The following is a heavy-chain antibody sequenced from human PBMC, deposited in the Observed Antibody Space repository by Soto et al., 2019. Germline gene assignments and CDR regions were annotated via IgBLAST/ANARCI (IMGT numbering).Heavy chain of an antibody. D-gene: IGHD2-21*02. CDR2: MNPNSGNT. Sequence: ASVKVSCKASGYTFTSYDINWVRQATGQGLEWMGWMNPNSGNTGYAQKFQGRVTMTRNTSISTAYMELRSLRSDDTAVYYCARRRAYCGGDCYWDDDAFHIWGQGTMVTVSS. CDR3: ARRRAYCGGDCYWDDDAFHI. CDR1: GYTFTSYD. J-gene: IGHJ3*02. V-gene: IGHV1-8*01.